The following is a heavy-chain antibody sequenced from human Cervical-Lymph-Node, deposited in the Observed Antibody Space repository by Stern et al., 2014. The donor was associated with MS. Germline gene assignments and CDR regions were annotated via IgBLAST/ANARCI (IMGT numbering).Heavy chain of an antibody. Sequence: QVQLVQSGAEVKKPGASVKVSCKASGYTFITYSMHWVRQAPGQRLEWMGRINAGNGNTKYTQKFQGRVTITRDTSASTAYMELSSLRSEDTDLYYCARGAGVYWYFDLWGRGTLVTVSS. CDR2: INAGNGNT. V-gene: IGHV1-3*01. CDR1: GYTFITYS. D-gene: IGHD3-10*01. J-gene: IGHJ2*01. CDR3: ARGAGVYWYFDL.